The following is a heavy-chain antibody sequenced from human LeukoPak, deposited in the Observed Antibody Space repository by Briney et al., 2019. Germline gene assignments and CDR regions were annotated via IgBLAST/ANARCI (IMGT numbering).Heavy chain of an antibody. D-gene: IGHD3-10*01. CDR1: GYTFTSYA. CDR2: INAGNGNT. CDR3: ARDLTYYYGSGSYKGGNWFDP. Sequence: ASVKVSCKASGYTFTSYAMHWVRQAPGQRLEWMGWINAGNGNTKYSQKFQGRVTITRDTSASTAYMELSSLRSEDTAVYYCARDLTYYYGSGSYKGGNWFDPWGQGTLVTVSS. J-gene: IGHJ5*02. V-gene: IGHV1-3*01.